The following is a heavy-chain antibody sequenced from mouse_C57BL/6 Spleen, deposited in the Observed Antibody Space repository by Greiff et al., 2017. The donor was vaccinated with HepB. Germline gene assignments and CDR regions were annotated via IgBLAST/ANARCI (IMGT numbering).Heavy chain of an antibody. J-gene: IGHJ1*03. V-gene: IGHV3-8*01. CDR3: ARSYYGSSYVDWYFDV. Sequence: EVKLMESGPGLAKPSQTLSLTCSVTGYSITSDYWNWIRKFPGNKLAYMGYISYSGSTYYNPSLKSRISITRDTSKNQYYLQLNSVTTEDTATYYCARSYYGSSYVDWYFDVWGTGTTVTVSS. CDR1: GYSITSDY. D-gene: IGHD1-1*01. CDR2: ISYSGST.